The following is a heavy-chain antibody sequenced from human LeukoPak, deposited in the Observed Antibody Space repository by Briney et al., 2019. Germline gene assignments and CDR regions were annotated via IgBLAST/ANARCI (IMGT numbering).Heavy chain of an antibody. CDR2: IIPIFGTA. CDR1: GGTFSSYA. J-gene: IGHJ4*02. D-gene: IGHD3-3*01. Sequence: ASVKVSCKASGGTFSSYAINWVRQAPGQGLEWMGGIIPIFGTANYAQKFQGRVTITADESTSTAYMELSSLRSEDTAVYYCARGGSVLRFLESWGQGTLVTASS. CDR3: ARGGSVLRFLES. V-gene: IGHV1-69*13.